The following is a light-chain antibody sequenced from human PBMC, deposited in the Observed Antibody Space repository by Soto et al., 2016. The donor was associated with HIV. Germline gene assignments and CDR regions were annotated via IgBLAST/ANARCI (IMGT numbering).Light chain of an antibody. V-gene: IGKV1-5*03. Sequence: DIQMTQSPSTLSASVRDRVTITCRSSQSISTSLAWYQQKPGKAPKLLIYKASSLESGVPSRFSGSGSGTEFTLTISSLQPEDFATYYCLQHNSYLFTFGPGTKVDIK. CDR2: KAS. CDR1: QSISTS. CDR3: LQHNSYLFT. J-gene: IGKJ3*01.